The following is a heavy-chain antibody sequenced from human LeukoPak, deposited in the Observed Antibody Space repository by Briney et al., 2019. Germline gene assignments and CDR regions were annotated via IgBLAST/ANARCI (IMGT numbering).Heavy chain of an antibody. CDR3: AREDGTFEY. CDR2: IKPDGTEK. V-gene: IGHV3-7*03. J-gene: IGHJ4*02. Sequence: PGGSLRLSCAASGFTFSDYWMNWVRQAPGKGLEWVANIKPDGTEKHSVDSVKGRFTISRDNAKNSLFLQMNSLRAEDTAVYYCAREDGTFEYWGQGTLVTVSS. CDR1: GFTFSDYW. D-gene: IGHD5-24*01.